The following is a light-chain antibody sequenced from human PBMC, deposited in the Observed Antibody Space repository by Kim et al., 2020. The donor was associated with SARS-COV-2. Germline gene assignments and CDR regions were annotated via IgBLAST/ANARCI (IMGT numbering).Light chain of an antibody. Sequence: SGAPGERATLSCRASQSVSSNLVWYQQKPGQAPRLLIYGASTRATGISDRFSGSGSGTEFTLTISSLQSEDFAVYYCQQYNNLLSFGQGTRLEIK. CDR2: GAS. V-gene: IGKV3-15*01. CDR3: QQYNNLLS. CDR1: QSVSSN. J-gene: IGKJ5*01.